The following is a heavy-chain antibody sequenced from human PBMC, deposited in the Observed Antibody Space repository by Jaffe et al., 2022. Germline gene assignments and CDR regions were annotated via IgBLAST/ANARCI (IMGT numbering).Heavy chain of an antibody. Sequence: QVQLVQSGTEVKKPGASVKVSCEASGYTFSGYYIHWVRQAPGQGLEWMGCINPNSGATNYAQKFQGRVTMTRDTSISTAYMELSSLGSYDTASYYCARVMGGQNRITVGGRDFFYSYLDVWGEGTTVTVSS. CDR3: ARVMGGQNRITVGGRDFFYSYLDV. CDR2: INPNSGAT. D-gene: IGHD6-19*01. CDR1: GYTFSGYY. V-gene: IGHV1-2*02. J-gene: IGHJ6*03.